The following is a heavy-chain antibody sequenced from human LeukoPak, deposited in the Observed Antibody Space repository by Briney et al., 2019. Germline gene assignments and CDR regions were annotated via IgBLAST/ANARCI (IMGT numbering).Heavy chain of an antibody. CDR1: GGSISSSAYH. D-gene: IGHD3-16*01. CDR3: GRQRAAIWGFDS. V-gene: IGHV4-39*01. CDR2: IHNSGST. Sequence: SETLSLTCTVSGGSISSSAYHWGWIRQPPGKGLEWIGSIHNSGSTNYNPSLKSRVTISVDTSKNQFSLKLSSVTAADTAVYYCGRQRAAIWGFDSWGQGTLVTVSS. J-gene: IGHJ4*02.